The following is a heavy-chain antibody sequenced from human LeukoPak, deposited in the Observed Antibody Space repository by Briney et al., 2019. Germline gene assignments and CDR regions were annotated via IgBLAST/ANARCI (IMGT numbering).Heavy chain of an antibody. CDR1: GFTFSSYE. V-gene: IGHV3-48*03. D-gene: IGHD4-17*01. Sequence: PGGSLRLSCAASGFTFSSYEMNWVRQAPGKGLEWVSYISSSGSTIYYADSVKGRFTISRDNAKNSLYLQMNCLRAEDTAVYYCARGFLTSGDYAWGQGTLVTVSS. J-gene: IGHJ5*02. CDR3: ARGFLTSGDYA. CDR2: ISSSGSTI.